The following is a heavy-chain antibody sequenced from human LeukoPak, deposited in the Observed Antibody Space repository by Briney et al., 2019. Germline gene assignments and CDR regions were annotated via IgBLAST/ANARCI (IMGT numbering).Heavy chain of an antibody. Sequence: GGSLRLSCAASGFTFSTYGMYWVRQAPGKGLEWAALIWNDGIKKYYAESVKGRFTISRDNSKNTLYLQMDSLRVEDTAVYYCAKGAFWAGYSEYFDPWGQGILVTVSS. J-gene: IGHJ4*02. D-gene: IGHD3/OR15-3a*01. V-gene: IGHV3-33*06. CDR3: AKGAFWAGYSEYFDP. CDR1: GFTFSTYG. CDR2: IWNDGIKK.